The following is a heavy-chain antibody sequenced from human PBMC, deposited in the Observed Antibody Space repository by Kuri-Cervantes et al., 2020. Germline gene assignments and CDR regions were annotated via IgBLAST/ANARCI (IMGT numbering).Heavy chain of an antibody. D-gene: IGHD3-22*01. CDR2: IKHRGSI. CDR3: ARGAETMIDY. V-gene: IGHV4-34*01. CDR1: GGSFSGYY. Sequence: SQTLSLTCAVYGGSFSGYYWNWIRQPPGKGLEWIGEIKHRGSINYNPSLKSRVTISVDTSKNQFSLNLSFVTASDTAVYYCARGAETMIDYWGQGTLVTVSS. J-gene: IGHJ4*02.